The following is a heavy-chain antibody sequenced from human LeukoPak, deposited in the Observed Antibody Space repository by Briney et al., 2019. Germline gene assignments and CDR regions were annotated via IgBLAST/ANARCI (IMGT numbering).Heavy chain of an antibody. CDR1: GFTFSSYG. Sequence: PGGSLRLSCAASGFTFSSYGMHWVRQAPGKGLEWVAVISYDGSNKYYADSVKGRFTISRDNSKNTLYLQMNSLRAEDTAVYYCAKGVPFHWGQGTLVTASS. CDR2: ISYDGSNK. V-gene: IGHV3-30*18. D-gene: IGHD3-10*01. J-gene: IGHJ4*02. CDR3: AKGVPFH.